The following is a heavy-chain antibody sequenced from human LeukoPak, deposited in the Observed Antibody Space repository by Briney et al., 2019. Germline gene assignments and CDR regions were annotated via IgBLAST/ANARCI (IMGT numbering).Heavy chain of an antibody. Sequence: PGGSLRLSCVASGFPFRDYYFSWVRQAPGQGLEGLSFISASGNIIHYEDSVKGRFTISRDDAKNSVFLQMDSLRTEDTALYYCARHMVITPFDYWGQGTLVTVSS. J-gene: IGHJ4*02. CDR3: ARHMVITPFDY. D-gene: IGHD4/OR15-4a*01. CDR1: GFPFRDYY. CDR2: ISASGNII. V-gene: IGHV3-11*01.